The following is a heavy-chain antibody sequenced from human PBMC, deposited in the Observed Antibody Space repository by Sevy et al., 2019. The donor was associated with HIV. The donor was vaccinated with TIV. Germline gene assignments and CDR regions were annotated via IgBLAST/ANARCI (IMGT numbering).Heavy chain of an antibody. Sequence: ASVKVSCKASGGTFSSYAISWVRQAPGQGLEWMGGIIPIFGTANYAQKFQGRVTITADKSTSTAYMELSSLRSEDTAVYYCAGDRHSGSSGPRVSDAFDIWGQGTMVTVSS. D-gene: IGHD1-26*01. V-gene: IGHV1-69*06. J-gene: IGHJ3*02. CDR2: IIPIFGTA. CDR1: GGTFSSYA. CDR3: AGDRHSGSSGPRVSDAFDI.